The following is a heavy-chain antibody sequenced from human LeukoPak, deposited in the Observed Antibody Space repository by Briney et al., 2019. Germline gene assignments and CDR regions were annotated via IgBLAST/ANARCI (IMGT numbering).Heavy chain of an antibody. CDR3: ARVFGRFGEYTPPDAFDI. CDR1: GYIFTTYD. Sequence: ASVKVSCKASGYIFTTYDINWVRQATGQGLEWMAWMNPNTGNTGFAQKFQGTVTVSWNTDISTAYMELNSLRSEDTAVYYCARVFGRFGEYTPPDAFDIWGQGTMVTVSS. J-gene: IGHJ3*02. CDR2: MNPNTGNT. D-gene: IGHD3-10*01. V-gene: IGHV1-8*03.